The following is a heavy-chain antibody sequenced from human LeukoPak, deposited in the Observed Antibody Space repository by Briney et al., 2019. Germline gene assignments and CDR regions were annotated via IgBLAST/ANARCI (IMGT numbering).Heavy chain of an antibody. V-gene: IGHV3-21*06. CDR2: VSNSGDYI. CDR3: AGGLGRTAMVTRGGVSFDY. CDR1: AFSFSSYR. D-gene: IGHD5-18*01. J-gene: IGHJ4*02. Sequence: GGSLRLSCAASAFSFSSYRMNWVRQAPGKVLEWVSSVSNSGDYIHYADSEKGRFTISTDNSTNSLYLQMNSLRAEDTAMYYCAGGLGRTAMVTRGGVSFDYWGQGTLVTVSS.